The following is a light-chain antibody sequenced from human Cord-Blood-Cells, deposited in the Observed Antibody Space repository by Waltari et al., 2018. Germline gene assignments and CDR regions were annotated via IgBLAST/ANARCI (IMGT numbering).Light chain of an antibody. CDR1: QSVSSSY. J-gene: IGKJ2*01. Sequence: EFVLTQSPGPLPLSPGERATPPCRASQSVSSSYLAWYQQKPGQAPRPLIYGASSRATGIPDRFSGSGSGTDFTLTISRLEPEDFAVYYCQQYGSSPYTFGQGTKLEIK. CDR3: QQYGSSPYT. CDR2: GAS. V-gene: IGKV3-20*01.